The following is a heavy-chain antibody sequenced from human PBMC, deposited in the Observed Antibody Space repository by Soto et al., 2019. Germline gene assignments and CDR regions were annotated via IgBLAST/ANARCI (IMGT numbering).Heavy chain of an antibody. D-gene: IGHD6-19*01. CDR2: IYYSGST. Sequence: SETLSLTCTVSGGSISSTTYYWGWIRQPPGKGLEWIGNIYYSGSTYYNPSLKSRVTISVDTSKNQFSLQLTSVTAADTAVYYCARQRQWLVVDFDYWGQGILVTVSS. CDR1: GGSISSTTYY. J-gene: IGHJ4*02. V-gene: IGHV4-39*01. CDR3: ARQRQWLVVDFDY.